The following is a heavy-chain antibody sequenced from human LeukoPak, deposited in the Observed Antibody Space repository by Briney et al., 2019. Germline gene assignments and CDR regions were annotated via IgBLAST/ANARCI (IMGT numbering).Heavy chain of an antibody. CDR3: AREAFIEMTTIASAFDF. V-gene: IGHV1-46*01. J-gene: IGHJ4*02. D-gene: IGHD5-24*01. Sequence: ASVTVSCKPSGYTFTRYYMHWVRQAPGQGPECMGVINPSGGSTRYPQKFQGRVTMTRDTSTSTVYMELSSLRSDDTAVYFCAREAFIEMTTIASAFDFWGQGTLVTVSS. CDR1: GYTFTRYY. CDR2: INPSGGST.